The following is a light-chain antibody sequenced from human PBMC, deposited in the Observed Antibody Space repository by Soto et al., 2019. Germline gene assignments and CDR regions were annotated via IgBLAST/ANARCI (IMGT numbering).Light chain of an antibody. CDR2: AAS. J-gene: IGKJ1*01. CDR1: QSVSGNS. Sequence: EGVLTQSPGTLSLSPGERATVSCRASQSVSGNSLAWYQQRPGQSPRLLIYAASIRATGIPDRFSGGGSGTDFTLTISRLQPEEFAVYYCHQYGTSPWTFGQGTKVEIK. V-gene: IGKV3-20*01. CDR3: HQYGTSPWT.